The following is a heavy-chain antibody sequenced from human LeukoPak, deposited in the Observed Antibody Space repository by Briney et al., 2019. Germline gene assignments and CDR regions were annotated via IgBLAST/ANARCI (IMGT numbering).Heavy chain of an antibody. V-gene: IGHV3-30*18. CDR1: GFTFSSYG. D-gene: IGHD2-2*02. J-gene: IGHJ4*02. CDR3: AKDMPPYFVVVPAAILTNFDY. CDR2: ISYGGSNK. Sequence: PGGSLRLSCAASGFTFSSYGMHWVRQAPGKGLEWVAVISYGGSNKYYADSVKGRFTISRDNSKNTLYLQMNSLRAEDTAVYYCAKDMPPYFVVVPAAILTNFDYWGQGTLVTVSS.